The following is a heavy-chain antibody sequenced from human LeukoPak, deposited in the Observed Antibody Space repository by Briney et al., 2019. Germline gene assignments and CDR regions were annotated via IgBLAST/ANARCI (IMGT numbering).Heavy chain of an antibody. CDR2: INPNSGDK. J-gene: IGHJ4*02. CDR3: ARIKWSAAND. D-gene: IGHD6-13*01. V-gene: IGHV1-2*02. CDR1: GYTFTTYY. Sequence: GASVKVSCKASGYTFTTYYMHRVRQAPGQGLEWMGWINPNSGDKNYAQNFQGRVTMTRDTSISTPYMELSSLRSDDTAVYYCARIKWSAANDWGQGTLVTVSS.